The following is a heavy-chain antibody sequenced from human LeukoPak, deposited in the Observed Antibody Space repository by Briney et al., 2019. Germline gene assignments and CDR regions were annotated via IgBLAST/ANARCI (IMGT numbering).Heavy chain of an antibody. CDR1: GYTFTGYH. V-gene: IGHV1-2*06. CDR3: TRDYCSSTSCLFDY. CDR2: INPNSGDT. D-gene: IGHD2-2*01. J-gene: IGHJ4*02. Sequence: ASVKVSCKASGYTFTGYHMHWVRQAPGQGLEWMGRINPNSGDTNYAQKFQGRVTMTRDTSISTAYMELSRLRSDDTAVYYCTRDYCSSTSCLFDYWGQGTLVTVSS.